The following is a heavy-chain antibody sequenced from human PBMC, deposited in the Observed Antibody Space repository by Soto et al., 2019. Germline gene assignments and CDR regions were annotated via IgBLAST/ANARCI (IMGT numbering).Heavy chain of an antibody. Sequence: HPGCSLRLSCAASGFTFTILAMRWVRQSPGKGLEWVSTISGSGGSTYYADAVKGRFTISRDNSMGTLYLQMKSLRVEDTAIYYCAKEVSLGSTVDLGYWGQGTLVTGSS. CDR1: GFTFTILA. J-gene: IGHJ4*02. CDR2: ISGSGGST. V-gene: IGHV3-23*01. D-gene: IGHD3-10*01. CDR3: AKEVSLGSTVDLGY.